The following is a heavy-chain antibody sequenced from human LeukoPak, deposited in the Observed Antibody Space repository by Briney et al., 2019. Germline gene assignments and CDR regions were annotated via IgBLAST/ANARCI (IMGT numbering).Heavy chain of an antibody. V-gene: IGHV1-18*01. J-gene: IGHJ3*02. Sequence: ASVKVSCKASGGTFSSYAISWVRQAPGQGLEGMGWISAYNGNTNYAQKLQGRVTMTTDTSTSTAYMELRSLRSDDTAVYYCARGDTMIGAFDIWGQGTMVTVSS. CDR3: ARGDTMIGAFDI. CDR2: ISAYNGNT. CDR1: GGTFSSYA. D-gene: IGHD3-22*01.